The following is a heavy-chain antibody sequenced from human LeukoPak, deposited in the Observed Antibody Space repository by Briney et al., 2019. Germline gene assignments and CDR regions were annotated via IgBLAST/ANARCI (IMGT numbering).Heavy chain of an antibody. Sequence: PSETLSLTCTVSGGSISSGSYYWSWIRQPAGKGLEWIGRVYTSGSTNYNPSLKSRVTISVDTPKNQFSLKLSSVTAADTAVYYCARGVQVWSGYHNWFDPWGQGTLVTVSS. CDR2: VYTSGST. D-gene: IGHD3-3*01. V-gene: IGHV4-61*02. J-gene: IGHJ5*02. CDR3: ARGVQVWSGYHNWFDP. CDR1: GGSISSGSYY.